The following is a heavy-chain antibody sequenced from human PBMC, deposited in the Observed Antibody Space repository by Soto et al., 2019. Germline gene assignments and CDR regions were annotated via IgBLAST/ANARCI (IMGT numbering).Heavy chain of an antibody. D-gene: IGHD6-13*01. J-gene: IGHJ4*02. Sequence: GGSLRLSCAASGFTFSSYWMHWVRQAPGKGLVWVSRINSDGSSTSYADSVKGRFTISRDNAKNTLYLQMNSLRAEDTAVYYCARVPVAAAEGFDYWGQGTLVTVSS. V-gene: IGHV3-74*01. CDR2: INSDGSST. CDR3: ARVPVAAAEGFDY. CDR1: GFTFSSYW.